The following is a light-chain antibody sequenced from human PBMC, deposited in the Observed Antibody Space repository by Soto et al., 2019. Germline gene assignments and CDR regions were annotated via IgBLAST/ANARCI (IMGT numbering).Light chain of an antibody. J-gene: IGLJ2*01. V-gene: IGLV2-14*01. CDR1: SSDVGGYNY. CDR3: SSYTSSSTLVV. CDR2: DVS. Sequence: QSALTQPASVSGSPGQSITISCTGTSSDVGGYNYVSWHQQHPGKAPKLMIYDVSNRSSGVSNRFSGSKSGNTASLTISGLQAEDEADYYCSSYTSSSTLVVFGGGTQLTVL.